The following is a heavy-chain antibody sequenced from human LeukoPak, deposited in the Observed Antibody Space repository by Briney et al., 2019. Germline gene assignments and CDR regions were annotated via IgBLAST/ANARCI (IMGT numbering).Heavy chain of an antibody. CDR1: GFTFSSYW. Sequence: GGSLRLSCAASGFTFSSYWMSWVRQAPGKGLEWVANIKQDGSEKYYVDSMKGRFTISRDNAKNSLYLQMNSLRAEDTAVYYCAREVPYSSSWYYYYYGMDVWGQGTTVTVSS. CDR3: AREVPYSSSWYYYYYGMDV. D-gene: IGHD6-13*01. J-gene: IGHJ6*02. V-gene: IGHV3-7*01. CDR2: IKQDGSEK.